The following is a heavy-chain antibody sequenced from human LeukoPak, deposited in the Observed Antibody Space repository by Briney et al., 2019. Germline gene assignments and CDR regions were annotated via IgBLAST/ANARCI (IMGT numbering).Heavy chain of an antibody. V-gene: IGHV3-9*01. Sequence: PGRSLRLSSAASGFTFDDYTMHWVRQGPGRGLEWVSGISWNSGSIGYADSVKGRFTISRDNAKNSLYLQMNSLRAEDTALYYCAKGWYFDLWGRGTLVTVSS. CDR2: ISWNSGSI. J-gene: IGHJ2*01. CDR3: AKGWYFDL. CDR1: GFTFDDYT.